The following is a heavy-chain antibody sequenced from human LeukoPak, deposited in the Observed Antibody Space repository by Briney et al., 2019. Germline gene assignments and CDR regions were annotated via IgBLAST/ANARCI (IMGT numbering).Heavy chain of an antibody. CDR2: ISSSGSTM. V-gene: IGHV3-48*03. CDR1: GFAFSSYE. Sequence: PGGSLRLSCAASGFAFSSYEMNWVRQAPGKGLEWVSYISSSGSTMYYADSVKGRFTISRDNAKNSLYLQMNSLRAEDTAVYYCARLGIYYYDSSGYRVAWGQGTLVTVSS. D-gene: IGHD3-22*01. CDR3: ARLGIYYYDSSGYRVA. J-gene: IGHJ5*02.